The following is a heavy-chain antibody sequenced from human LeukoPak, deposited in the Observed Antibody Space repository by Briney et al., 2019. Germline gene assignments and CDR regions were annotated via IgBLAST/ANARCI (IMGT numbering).Heavy chain of an antibody. V-gene: IGHV3-53*01. J-gene: IGHJ4*02. CDR2: IYSGGST. CDR1: GFTFSNYW. D-gene: IGHD5-18*01. Sequence: PGGSLRLSCTASGFTFSNYWMSWVRQAPGKGLEWVSVIYSGGSTYYADSVRGRFTISRDNSKNTLFLHMNSLRAEDTAVYYCARGGYSYGSDYWGQGTLVTVSS. CDR3: ARGGYSYGSDY.